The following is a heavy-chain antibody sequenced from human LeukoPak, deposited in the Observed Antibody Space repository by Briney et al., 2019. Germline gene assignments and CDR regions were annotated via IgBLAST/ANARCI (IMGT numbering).Heavy chain of an antibody. V-gene: IGHV4-59*08. D-gene: IGHD3-22*01. Sequence: PSETLSLTRTVSGGSISSYYWSWIRQPPGKGLEWIGYIYYSGSTNYNPSLKSRVTISVDTSKNQFSLKLSSVTAADTAVYYCARHILGYLYFDYWGQGTLVTVSS. CDR2: IYYSGST. CDR3: ARHILGYLYFDY. J-gene: IGHJ4*02. CDR1: GGSISSYY.